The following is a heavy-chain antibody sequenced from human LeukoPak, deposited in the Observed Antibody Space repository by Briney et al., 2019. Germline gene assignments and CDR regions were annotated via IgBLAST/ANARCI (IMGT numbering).Heavy chain of an antibody. V-gene: IGHV4-34*01. Sequence: PSETLSLTCAVYGGSFSGYYWSWIRQPPGKGLEWIGEINHSGSTNYNPSLKSRVTISIDTSKNQFSLRLISVTAADTAVYYCARDQLHCSSSSCRNLGWFDPWGQGTLVTVSS. CDR2: INHSGST. CDR3: ARDQLHCSSSSCRNLGWFDP. D-gene: IGHD2-2*01. CDR1: GGSFSGYY. J-gene: IGHJ5*02.